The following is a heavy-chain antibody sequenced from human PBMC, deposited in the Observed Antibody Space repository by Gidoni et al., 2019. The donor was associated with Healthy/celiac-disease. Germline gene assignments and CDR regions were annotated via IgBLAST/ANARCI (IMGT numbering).Heavy chain of an antibody. CDR2: IKQDGSEK. J-gene: IGHJ4*02. Sequence: EVQLVESGGGLVQPGGSLRLSCAASGFTFSSYWMSWVRQDPGKGLEWVAKIKQDGSEKYYVDSVKGRFTISRDNAKNSLYLQMNSLRAEDTAVYYCARESSRSGSYGPLGYWGQGTLVTVSS. D-gene: IGHD1-26*01. CDR3: ARESSRSGSYGPLGY. V-gene: IGHV3-7*03. CDR1: GFTFSSYW.